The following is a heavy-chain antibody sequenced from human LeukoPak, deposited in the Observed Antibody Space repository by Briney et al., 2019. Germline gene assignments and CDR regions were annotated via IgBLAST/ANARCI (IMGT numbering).Heavy chain of an antibody. J-gene: IGHJ4*02. CDR2: TYYSGRT. CDR1: GGSISSNY. V-gene: IGHV4-59*01. Sequence: SETLSLTCTVSGGSISSNYWSWIRRPPGKGLEWIGSTYYSGRTTYNPSPKSPVTLSLDTTKTPFSLNLGSVTAAGTAVYYCARDRGAVAGKYYFDYWGQGTLVTVSS. D-gene: IGHD6-19*01. CDR3: ARDRGAVAGKYYFDY.